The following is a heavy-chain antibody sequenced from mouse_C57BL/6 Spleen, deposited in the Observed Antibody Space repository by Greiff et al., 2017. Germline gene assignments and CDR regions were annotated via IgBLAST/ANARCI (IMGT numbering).Heavy chain of an antibody. Sequence: QVHVKQPGAELVRPGTSVKLSCKASGYTFTSYWMHWVKQRPGQGLEWIGVIDPSDSYTNYNQKFKGKATLTVDTSSSTAYMQLSSLTSEDSAVYYCARYYYGSSYVGYFDVWGTGTTVTVSS. D-gene: IGHD1-1*01. CDR2: IDPSDSYT. V-gene: IGHV1-59*01. J-gene: IGHJ1*03. CDR1: GYTFTSYW. CDR3: ARYYYGSSYVGYFDV.